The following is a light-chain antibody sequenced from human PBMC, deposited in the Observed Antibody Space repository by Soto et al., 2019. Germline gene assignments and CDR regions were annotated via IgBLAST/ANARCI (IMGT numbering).Light chain of an antibody. Sequence: QSALTQPRSVSGSPGQSVTISCTGTSSDVGGYTCVSWYQQHPGKAPKLMIHDVTERPSGVPDRFSGSKSDNTASLTISGLQAEDEADYYCCSYAGTPYVFGTGTKVTVL. V-gene: IGLV2-11*01. CDR2: DVT. J-gene: IGLJ1*01. CDR3: CSYAGTPYV. CDR1: SSDVGGYTC.